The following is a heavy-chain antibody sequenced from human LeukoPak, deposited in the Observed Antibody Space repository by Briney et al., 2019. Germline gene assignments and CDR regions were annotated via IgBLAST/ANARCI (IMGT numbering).Heavy chain of an antibody. CDR3: AREGPIVGATHLVDY. D-gene: IGHD1-26*01. Sequence: ASVKVSCKASGYTFTDYYMHWVRQAPGQGLEWMGWINPNSGGTNYAQKFQGRATMTRDTSISTAYMELSRLRSDDTAVYYCAREGPIVGATHLVDYWGQGTLVPASS. V-gene: IGHV1-2*02. J-gene: IGHJ4*02. CDR2: INPNSGGT. CDR1: GYTFTDYY.